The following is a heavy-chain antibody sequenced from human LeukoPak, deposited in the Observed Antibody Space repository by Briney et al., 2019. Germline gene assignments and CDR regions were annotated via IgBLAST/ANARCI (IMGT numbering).Heavy chain of an antibody. V-gene: IGHV3-30*18. CDR3: AKEDIGNDFDY. CDR2: ISDDGDRK. CDR1: GFTFSSYG. Sequence: GESLRLSCAASGFTFSSYGIHWVRQAPGKGLEWVAVISDDGDRKYYAGSVKGRFTISRDNSRDTLYLQMSSLRAEDTAVYYCAKEDIGNDFDYWGQGTLVTVSS. J-gene: IGHJ4*02.